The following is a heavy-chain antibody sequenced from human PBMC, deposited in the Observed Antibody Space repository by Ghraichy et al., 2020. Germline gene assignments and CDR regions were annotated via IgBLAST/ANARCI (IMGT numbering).Heavy chain of an antibody. CDR1: GYTFTGYY. CDR3: ARAGVTGDPRSRPYYGMDV. J-gene: IGHJ6*02. D-gene: IGHD3-10*01. CDR2: INPNSGGT. Sequence: ASVKVSCKASGYTFTGYYMHWVRQAPGQGLEWMGRINPNSGGTNYAQKFQGRVTMTRDTSISTAYMELSRLRSDDTAVYYCARAGVTGDPRSRPYYGMDVWGQGTTVTVSS. V-gene: IGHV1-2*06.